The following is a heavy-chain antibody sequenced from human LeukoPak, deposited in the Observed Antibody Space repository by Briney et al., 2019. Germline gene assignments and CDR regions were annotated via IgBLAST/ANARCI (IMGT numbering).Heavy chain of an antibody. D-gene: IGHD2-15*01. CDR1: GDSVSSNSAA. CDR3: ARVDCSGGSCYRSSQFDY. CDR2: TYYRSKWYN. J-gene: IGHJ4*02. V-gene: IGHV6-1*01. Sequence: SQTLSLTCAISGDSVSSNSAAWNWIRQSPSRGLEWLGRTYYRSKWYNDYAVSVKSRITINPDTSKNQFSLQLNSVTPEDTGVYYCARVDCSGGSCYRSSQFDYWGQGTLVTVSS.